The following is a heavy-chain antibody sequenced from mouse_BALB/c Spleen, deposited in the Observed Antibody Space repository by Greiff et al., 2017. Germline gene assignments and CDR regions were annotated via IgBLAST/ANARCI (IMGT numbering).Heavy chain of an antibody. CDR1: GFTFSSFG. D-gene: IGHD1-1*01. CDR3: ARSGLDYYGSSYVYYFDY. V-gene: IGHV5-17*02. Sequence: EVQVVESGGGLVQPGGSRKLSCAASGFTFSSFGMHWVRQAPEKGLEWVAYISSGSSTIYYADTVKGRFTISRDNPKNTLFLQMTSLRSEDTAMYYCARSGLDYYGSSYVYYFDYWGQGTTLTVSS. CDR2: ISSGSSTI. J-gene: IGHJ2*01.